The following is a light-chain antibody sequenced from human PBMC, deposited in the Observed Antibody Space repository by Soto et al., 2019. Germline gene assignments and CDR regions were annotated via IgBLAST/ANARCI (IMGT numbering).Light chain of an antibody. V-gene: IGKV1-5*01. CDR1: QSISSW. CDR2: AAS. J-gene: IGKJ5*01. Sequence: DMQMTQSPSTLSASVGDRVTITCRASQSISSWLAWYQQKPGKAPKVLIYAASTLQSGVPSRFSGSGSGTEFTLTISSLQSEDFEIYYCQQYNNWPITFGQGTRLEIK. CDR3: QQYNNWPIT.